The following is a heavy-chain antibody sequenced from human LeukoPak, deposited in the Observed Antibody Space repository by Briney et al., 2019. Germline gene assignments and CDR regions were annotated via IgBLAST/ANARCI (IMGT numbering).Heavy chain of an antibody. CDR1: GGSISSDDYY. V-gene: IGHV4-30-4*01. Sequence: SETLSLTCTVSGGSISSDDYYWSWIRQPPGKGLEWIGYIYYSGSTYYNPSLKSRVTISVDTSKNQFSLKLSSVTAADTAVYYCARVTRYGDYVAYWGQGTLVTVSS. CDR2: IYYSGST. J-gene: IGHJ4*02. D-gene: IGHD4-17*01. CDR3: ARVTRYGDYVAY.